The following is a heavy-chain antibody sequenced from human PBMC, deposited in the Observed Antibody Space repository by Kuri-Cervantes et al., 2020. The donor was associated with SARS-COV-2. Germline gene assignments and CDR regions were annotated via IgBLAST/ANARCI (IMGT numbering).Heavy chain of an antibody. J-gene: IGHJ6*03. V-gene: IGHV5-51*01. CDR1: GYRFTSYW. D-gene: IGHD6-19*01. Sequence: GESLKISCKGSGYRFTSYWIGWVRQMPGKGLEWMGIIYPGDSDTRYSPSFQGQVTISADKSISTAYLQWSSLKASDTAMYYCARLRGQWLVPTGSYYYMDVWGKGTTVTVSS. CDR2: IYPGDSDT. CDR3: ARLRGQWLVPTGSYYYMDV.